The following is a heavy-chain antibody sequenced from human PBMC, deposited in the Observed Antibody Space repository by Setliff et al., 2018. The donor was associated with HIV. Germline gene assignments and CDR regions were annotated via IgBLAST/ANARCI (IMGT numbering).Heavy chain of an antibody. Sequence: SETLSLTCTVSGASVNSHYWAWIRQPPGKGLEWIGSLYYSGNTNYNPSLKSRVTMSIDTSQNQFSLKLTPVTATDTAVYYCARHRYSSSINWFDPWGQGTLVTVSS. J-gene: IGHJ5*02. CDR2: LYYSGNT. D-gene: IGHD6-13*01. CDR1: GASVNSHY. CDR3: ARHRYSSSINWFDP. V-gene: IGHV4-59*08.